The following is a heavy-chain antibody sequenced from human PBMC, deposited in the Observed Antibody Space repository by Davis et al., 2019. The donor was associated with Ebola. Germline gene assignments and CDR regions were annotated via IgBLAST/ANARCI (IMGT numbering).Heavy chain of an antibody. Sequence: SETLSLTCTVSGGSISSSSYYWGWIRQPPGKGLEWIGSIYYSGSTYYNPSLKSRLTISVDTSKNQFSLRLSSVTAADTAVYYCARVRQNYASVYTHTFDIWGQGTMVTVSS. CDR1: GGSISSSSYY. D-gene: IGHD5/OR15-5a*01. CDR3: ARVRQNYASVYTHTFDI. V-gene: IGHV4-39*07. CDR2: IYYSGST. J-gene: IGHJ3*02.